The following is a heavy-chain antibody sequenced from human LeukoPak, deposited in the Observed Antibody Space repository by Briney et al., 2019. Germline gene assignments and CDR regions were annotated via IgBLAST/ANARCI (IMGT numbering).Heavy chain of an antibody. J-gene: IGHJ4*02. Sequence: PGGSLRLSCAASGFTFSNYAMDWVRQAPGKGLEWVSGISGSGGSTYYADSVKGRFTISRDNSKNTLYVQVNSLGTEDTAAYYCAKGSYYDSSGSFYFDYWGQGTLVTVSS. CDR2: ISGSGGST. CDR3: AKGSYYDSSGSFYFDY. V-gene: IGHV3-23*01. D-gene: IGHD3-22*01. CDR1: GFTFSNYA.